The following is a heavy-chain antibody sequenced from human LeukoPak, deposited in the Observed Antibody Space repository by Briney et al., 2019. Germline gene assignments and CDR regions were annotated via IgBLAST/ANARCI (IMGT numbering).Heavy chain of an antibody. CDR1: GDSVSSNSAA. CDR2: TYYRSKWYN. CDR3: ARDEPLYSTNGVCLNWFDP. V-gene: IGHV6-1*01. J-gene: IGHJ5*02. D-gene: IGHD2-8*01. Sequence: SQTLSLTCAISGDSVSSNSAAWNWIRQSPSRGLEWLGRTYYRSKWYNDYAVSVKSRITINPDTSKNQFSLQLNSVTPEDTAVYYCARDEPLYSTNGVCLNWFDPWGQGTLVTVSS.